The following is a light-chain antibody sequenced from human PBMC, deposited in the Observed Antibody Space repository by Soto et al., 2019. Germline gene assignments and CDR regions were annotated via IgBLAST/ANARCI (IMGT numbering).Light chain of an antibody. CDR1: QSVSSH. CDR3: HHYNNWRLT. V-gene: IGKV3-15*01. CDR2: GAS. J-gene: IGKJ4*01. Sequence: EIVMTQSPATLSVSPGERATLSCRASQSVSSHLAWYQQKPGQAPRLLIYGASNRPTGIPARFRGSGSGTEFTITISRLKSEHFAVYYSHHYNNWRLTFVRGNKVAVK.